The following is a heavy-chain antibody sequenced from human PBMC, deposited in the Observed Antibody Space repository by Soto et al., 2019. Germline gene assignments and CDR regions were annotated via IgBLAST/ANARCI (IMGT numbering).Heavy chain of an antibody. Sequence: XATLSLTGTASGGSISRYDLIGIWQPPGKGLEWIGYIYYSGSTNYNPSLKSRVTISVDTSKNQFPIKLSSVTAADTALYYCERVYSYGSNWFDRRGQRSLVTVSS. CDR2: IYYSGST. V-gene: IGHV4-59*01. D-gene: IGHD5-18*01. J-gene: IGHJ5*02. CDR3: ERVYSYGSNWFDR. CDR1: GGSISRYD.